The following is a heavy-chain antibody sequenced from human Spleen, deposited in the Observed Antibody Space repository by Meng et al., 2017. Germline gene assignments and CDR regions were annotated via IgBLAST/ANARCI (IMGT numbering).Heavy chain of an antibody. J-gene: IGHJ5*02. V-gene: IGHV3-48*03. CDR3: AREVGYSVDP. CDR2: ISSSGSTT. D-gene: IGHD2-8*02. CDR1: GFTFNNYE. Sequence: GESLKISCAASGFTFNNYEMNWVRQAPGKGLEWVSYISSSGSTTYYADSVMGRFTISRDNAKNSLYLQMKSLRAEDTAVYYCAREVGYSVDPWGQGTLVTVSS.